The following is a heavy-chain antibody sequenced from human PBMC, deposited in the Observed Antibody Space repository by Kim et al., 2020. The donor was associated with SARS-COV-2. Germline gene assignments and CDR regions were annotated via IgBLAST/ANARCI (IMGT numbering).Heavy chain of an antibody. D-gene: IGHD3-10*01. CDR3: ARVGSGFGEFLDRFSLYGMGV. CDR2: IIPIFGTA. J-gene: IGHJ6*02. Sequence: SVKVSCKASGGTFSSYAISWVRQAPGQGLEWMGGIIPIFGTANYAQKFQGRVTITADESTSTAYMELSSLRSEDTAAYYCARVGSGFGEFLDRFSLYGMGVWGQGTTVTVSS. CDR1: GGTFSSYA. V-gene: IGHV1-69*13.